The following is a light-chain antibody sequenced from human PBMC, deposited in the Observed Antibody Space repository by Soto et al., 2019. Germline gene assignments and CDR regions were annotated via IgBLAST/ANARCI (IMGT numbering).Light chain of an antibody. Sequence: IQMTQSPSTLSASVGARATITFRASQSISSWLAWYQQKPGKAPKLLIYKASSLESGVPSRFSGSGSGTEFTLTISSLQPDDFATYYCQQYNSYSWKFGQGTKVDIK. CDR2: KAS. V-gene: IGKV1-5*03. CDR3: QQYNSYSWK. CDR1: QSISSW. J-gene: IGKJ1*01.